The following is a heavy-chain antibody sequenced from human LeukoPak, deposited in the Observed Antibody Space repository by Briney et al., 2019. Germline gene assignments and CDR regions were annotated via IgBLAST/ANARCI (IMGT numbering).Heavy chain of an antibody. V-gene: IGHV3-21*01. J-gene: IGHJ4*02. CDR1: GFTFRTYS. CDR3: ARDIAAAGTGFDY. Sequence: GGSLRLSCAASGFTFRTYSMNWVRQAPGKGLEWVSSISSSSSYIYYADSVKGRFTIPRDNAKNSLYLQMNSLRAEDTAVYYCARDIAAAGTGFDYWGQGTLVSVSS. CDR2: ISSSSSYI. D-gene: IGHD6-13*01.